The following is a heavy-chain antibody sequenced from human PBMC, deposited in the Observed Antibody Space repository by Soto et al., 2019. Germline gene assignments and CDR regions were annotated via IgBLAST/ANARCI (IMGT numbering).Heavy chain of an antibody. CDR3: AKESVGGSYSPGL. V-gene: IGHV3-23*01. Sequence: PGGSLRLSCAASGFTFSTYDMSWVRQASGKGLEWVSAISGSGLSTYYTDSVKGRFTISRDNSKNTLHLEMNSLRAEDTAVYYCAKESVGGSYSPGLWGKGPRVTVP. CDR1: GFTFSTYD. J-gene: IGHJ4*02. D-gene: IGHD1-26*01. CDR2: ISGSGLST.